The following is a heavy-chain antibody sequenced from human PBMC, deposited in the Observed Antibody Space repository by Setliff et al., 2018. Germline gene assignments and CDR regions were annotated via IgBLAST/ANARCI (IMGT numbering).Heavy chain of an antibody. D-gene: IGHD1-26*01. V-gene: IGHV1-3*01. CDR3: ARGQTVGPNSGKDY. CDR1: GYTFTAYD. Sequence: PGASVKVSCKASGYTFTAYDIHWMRQAPGQSLEWMGWINGVNGNTKYSQNFQGRVTFTSDTSANTAFMELSSLRSEDSSMYYCARGQTVGPNSGKDYWGQGTLVTVSS. CDR2: INGVNGNT. J-gene: IGHJ4*02.